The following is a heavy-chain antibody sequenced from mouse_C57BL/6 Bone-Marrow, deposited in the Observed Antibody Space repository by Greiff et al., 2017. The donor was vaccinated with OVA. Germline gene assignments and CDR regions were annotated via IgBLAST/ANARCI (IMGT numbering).Heavy chain of an antibody. V-gene: IGHV8-12*01. Sequence: VKLMESGPGILQSSQTLSLTCSFSGFSLSTSGMGVSWIRQPSGKGLEWLAHIYWDDDKRYNPSLKSRLTISKDTSRNQVFLKITSVDTADTATYYCARKDYGTSWFAYWGQGTLVTVSA. CDR2: IYWDDDK. CDR3: ARKDYGTSWFAY. CDR1: GFSLSTSGMG. D-gene: IGHD2-1*01. J-gene: IGHJ3*01.